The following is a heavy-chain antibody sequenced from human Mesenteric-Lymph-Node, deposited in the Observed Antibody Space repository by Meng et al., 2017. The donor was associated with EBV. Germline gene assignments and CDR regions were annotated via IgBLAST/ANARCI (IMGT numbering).Heavy chain of an antibody. CDR2: IHDSGST. D-gene: IGHD3-10*01. V-gene: IGHV4-31*03. J-gene: IGHJ5*02. Sequence: LQESGPGLVKPSQTLSLTCTVSGGSISSGGYYWSWIRQHPGKGLEWIGYIHDSGSTYYNPSLKSRVTISADTSKNQFSLKLSSVTAADTAVYYCARASYGSGSPLGESWFDPWGQGTLVTVSS. CDR1: GGSISSGGYY. CDR3: ARASYGSGSPLGESWFDP.